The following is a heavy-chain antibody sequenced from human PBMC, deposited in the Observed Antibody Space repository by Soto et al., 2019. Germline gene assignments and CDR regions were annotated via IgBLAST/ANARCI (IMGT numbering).Heavy chain of an antibody. CDR1: GFTVSSNY. D-gene: IGHD3-22*01. CDR2: IYSGGST. CDR3: ARDRVESGYPEYFQH. V-gene: IGHV3-53*01. Sequence: EVQLVESGGGLIQPGGSLRLSCAASGFTVSSNYMSWGRQAPGKGLEWVSVIYSGGSTYYADSVKGRFTISRDNSKSTLYLQMNNLRAEDTAVYYCARDRVESGYPEYFQHWGQGTLVTVSS. J-gene: IGHJ1*01.